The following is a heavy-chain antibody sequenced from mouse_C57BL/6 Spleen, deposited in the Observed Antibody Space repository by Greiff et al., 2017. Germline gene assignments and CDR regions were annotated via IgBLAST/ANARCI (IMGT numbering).Heavy chain of an antibody. J-gene: IGHJ2*01. CDR3: TRGEGGGYFDY. V-gene: IGHV5-9-1*02. Sequence: EVKVVESGEGLVKPGGSLKLSCAASGFTFSSYAMSWVRQTPEKRLEWVAYISSGGDYIYYADTVKGRFTISRDNARNTLYLQMSSLKSEDTAMYYCTRGEGGGYFDYWGQGTTLTVSS. CDR1: GFTFSSYA. CDR2: ISSGGDYI.